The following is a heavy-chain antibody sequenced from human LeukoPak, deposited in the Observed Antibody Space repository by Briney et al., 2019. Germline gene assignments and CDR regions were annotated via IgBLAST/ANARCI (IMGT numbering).Heavy chain of an antibody. CDR3: ARDYVSGGAYCGGDCFLR. CDR2: IWYDGSNK. CDR1: GFTFSSYG. V-gene: IGHV3-33*01. Sequence: GGSLRLSCAASGFTFSSYGMHWVRQAPGKGPEWVAVIWYDGSNKYYADSVKGRFTISRDNYKNTLYLQMNSLRAEDTAVYYCARDYVSGGAYCGGDCFLRWGQGTLVTVSS. D-gene: IGHD2-21*02. J-gene: IGHJ4*02.